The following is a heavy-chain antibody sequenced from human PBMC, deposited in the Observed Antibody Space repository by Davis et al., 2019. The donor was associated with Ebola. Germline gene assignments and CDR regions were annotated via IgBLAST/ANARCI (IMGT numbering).Heavy chain of an antibody. J-gene: IGHJ4*02. CDR2: IRSKSDGGTT. D-gene: IGHD3-3*01. CDR3: VTDSDVYDFWSGSQGSQGGLDY. V-gene: IGHV3-15*01. CDR1: GVTFSHAW. Sequence: GESLKISCEASGVTFSHAWMSWVRQAPGKGLEWVGRIRSKSDGGTTDYAAPVKGRFTISRDDSKNTLYLQMNSLKTDDTALYYCVTDSDVYDFWSGSQGSQGGLDYWGQGTLVTVSS.